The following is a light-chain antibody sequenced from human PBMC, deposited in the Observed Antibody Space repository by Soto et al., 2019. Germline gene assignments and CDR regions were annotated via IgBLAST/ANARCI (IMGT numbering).Light chain of an antibody. V-gene: IGKV3-20*01. CDR2: GAS. J-gene: IGKJ4*01. Sequence: EFVLTQSPGTLSLSQGERATFSCRASQIVGSNALAGYQQKPGQAPRILIYGASTRATGIPDRFSGSGSGTYFTLTISRLEPEDFAVYYCQQYGSSPPLTFGGGTKVEIK. CDR3: QQYGSSPPLT. CDR1: QIVGSNA.